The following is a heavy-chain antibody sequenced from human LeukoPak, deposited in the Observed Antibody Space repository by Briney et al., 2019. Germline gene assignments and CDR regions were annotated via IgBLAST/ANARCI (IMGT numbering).Heavy chain of an antibody. CDR3: AAAPLYSSSWYSLRYYGMDV. V-gene: IGHV1-58*02. J-gene: IGHJ6*02. CDR1: GFTFTSSA. CDR2: IVVGSGNT. Sequence: SVKVSCKASGFTFTSSAMQWVRQARGQRLEWIGWIVVGSGNTNYAQKLQERVTITRDMSTSTAYMELSSLRSEDTAVYYCAAAPLYSSSWYSLRYYGMDVWGQGTTVTVSS. D-gene: IGHD6-13*01.